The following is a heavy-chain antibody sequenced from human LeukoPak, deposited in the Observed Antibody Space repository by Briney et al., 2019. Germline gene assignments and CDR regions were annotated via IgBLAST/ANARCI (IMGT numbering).Heavy chain of an antibody. CDR1: GGSISSSSYY. CDR2: IYYSGST. J-gene: IGHJ4*02. V-gene: IGHV4-39*06. Sequence: PSETLSLTCTVSGGSISSSSYYWGWIRQPPGKGLEWIGSIYYSGSTYYNPSLQSRVTVSMDTSKNQFTLKLSSVTAADTAVYYCARGRYGWLPFDYWGQGTLVTVSS. CDR3: ARGRYGWLPFDY. D-gene: IGHD3-16*01.